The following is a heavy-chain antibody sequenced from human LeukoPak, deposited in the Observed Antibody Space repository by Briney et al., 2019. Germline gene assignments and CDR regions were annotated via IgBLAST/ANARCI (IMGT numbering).Heavy chain of an antibody. Sequence: SETLSLTCTVSGGSISSGSYYWSWIRQPAGKGLEWIGRIYTSGSTNYNPSLKSRVTISVDTSKNQFSLKLSSVTAADTAVYYCARYSSSSLDYWGRGTLVTVSS. CDR3: ARYSSSSLDY. CDR1: GGSISSGSYY. CDR2: IYTSGST. V-gene: IGHV4-61*02. J-gene: IGHJ4*02. D-gene: IGHD6-6*01.